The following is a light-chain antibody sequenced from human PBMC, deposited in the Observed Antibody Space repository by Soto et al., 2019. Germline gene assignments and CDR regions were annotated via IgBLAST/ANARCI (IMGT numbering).Light chain of an antibody. CDR1: SSDVGTYYL. V-gene: IGLV2-14*02. CDR2: EGT. CDR3: AAWDDSLYGNF. J-gene: IGLJ1*01. Sequence: QSALTQPASVSGSPGQSITISCTGTSSDVGTYYLVSWYQQHPGKVPKVMIYEGTKRPSGVSDRFSGSKSGNTASLAISGLRSEDEADYYCAAWDDSLYGNFFGTGTKLTVL.